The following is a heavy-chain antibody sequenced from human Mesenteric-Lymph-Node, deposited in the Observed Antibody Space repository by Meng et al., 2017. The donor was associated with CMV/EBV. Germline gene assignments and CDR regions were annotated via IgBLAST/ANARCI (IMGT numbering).Heavy chain of an antibody. CDR1: GFTFSSYA. CDR3: AKEQPYYYDTSGYQVWGLDV. D-gene: IGHD3-22*01. J-gene: IGHJ6*02. V-gene: IGHV3-30-3*01. Sequence: GESLKLSCAASGFTFSSYAMHWVRQAPGKGLEWVAVISYDGSNKYANSVKGRFTISRDNSKNTLYLHMNSLRAEDTAVYSCAKEQPYYYDTSGYQVWGLDVWGQGTTVTVSS. CDR2: ISYDGSNK.